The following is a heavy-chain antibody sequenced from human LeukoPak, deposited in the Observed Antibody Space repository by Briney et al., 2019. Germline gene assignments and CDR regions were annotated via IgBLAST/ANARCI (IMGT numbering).Heavy chain of an antibody. D-gene: IGHD5-12*01. CDR3: AKGAYDYVEMGYFDY. Sequence: GGSLRLSCAASGFSFNNYAMSWVRQAPGKGLEWVSLIIASSGDTFYADSVKGRFTISRDNSKNTLYLQMNSLRAEDTALYYCAKGAYDYVEMGYFDYWGQGTLATVSS. CDR1: GFSFNNYA. J-gene: IGHJ4*02. V-gene: IGHV3-23*01. CDR2: IIASSGDT.